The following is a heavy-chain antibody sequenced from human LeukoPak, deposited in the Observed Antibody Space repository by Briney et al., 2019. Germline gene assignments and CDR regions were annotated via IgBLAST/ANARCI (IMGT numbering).Heavy chain of an antibody. Sequence: KPSETLSLTCAVYGGSFSGYYWSWIRQPPGKGLEWIGEINHSGSTDHNPSLKSRVTISVDTSKNQFSLKLSSVTAADTAVYYCARATTVTKNFDYWGQGTLVTVSS. J-gene: IGHJ4*02. D-gene: IGHD4-17*01. CDR2: INHSGST. V-gene: IGHV4-34*01. CDR1: GGSFSGYY. CDR3: ARATTVTKNFDY.